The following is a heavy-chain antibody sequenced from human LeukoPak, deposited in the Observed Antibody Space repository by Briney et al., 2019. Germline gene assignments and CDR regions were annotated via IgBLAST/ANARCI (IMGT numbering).Heavy chain of an antibody. J-gene: IGHJ6*02. V-gene: IGHV4-59*01. D-gene: IGHD1-26*01. Sequence: SETLSLTCTVSGGSISSYYWSWIRQPSGKGLEWIGYIYYSGSTNYNPSLKSRVTISVDTSKNQFSLKLSSVTAADTAVYYCARGRSNYYGMDVWGQGTTVTVSS. CDR1: GGSISSYY. CDR2: IYYSGST. CDR3: ARGRSNYYGMDV.